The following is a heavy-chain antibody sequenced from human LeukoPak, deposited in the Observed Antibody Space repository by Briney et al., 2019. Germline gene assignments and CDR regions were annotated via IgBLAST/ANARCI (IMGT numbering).Heavy chain of an antibody. V-gene: IGHV1-2*02. CDR1: GYTFTGYF. CDR2: INPNSGGT. Sequence: ASVKVSCKGSGYTFTGYFMHWVRQAPGQGLEWMGWINPNSGGTSYLQNFQGRVTMTRDTSISTAYMDLSRLRSDDTAVYYCARGRPGDYYDYWGQGTLVTVSS. CDR3: ARGRPGDYYDY. D-gene: IGHD6-25*01. J-gene: IGHJ4*02.